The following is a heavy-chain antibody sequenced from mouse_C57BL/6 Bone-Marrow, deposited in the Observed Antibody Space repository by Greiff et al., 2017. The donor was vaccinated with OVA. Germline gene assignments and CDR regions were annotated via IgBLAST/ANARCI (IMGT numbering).Heavy chain of an antibody. Sequence: VQLQQSGPELVKPGASVKISRKASGYSFTGYYMHWVKQSHGNILDWIGYIYPYNGVSSYTQKFKGKATLTVDNACSTAYMELRSLTSEDSAVYYCASYGYAWFADWGQGTLVTVSA. J-gene: IGHJ3*01. CDR3: ASYGYAWFAD. V-gene: IGHV1-31*01. CDR2: IYPYNGVS. CDR1: GYSFTGYY. D-gene: IGHD2-2*01.